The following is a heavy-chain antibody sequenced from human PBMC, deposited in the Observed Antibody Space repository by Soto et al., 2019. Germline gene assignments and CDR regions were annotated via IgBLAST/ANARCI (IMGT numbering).Heavy chain of an antibody. CDR1: GFTFRSYG. CDR3: ARGTDWDYFAY. Sequence: QVQLVESGGGVVQPGRSLRLSCAASGFTFRSYGMHWFRQAPGKGLEWVAVIGYDGSNKYYADSVKGRFTISRDNSKNTRYLQMNSLRAEDTAVYYCARGTDWDYFAYWGQGTLVTVSS. D-gene: IGHD2-21*01. CDR2: IGYDGSNK. J-gene: IGHJ4*02. V-gene: IGHV3-33*01.